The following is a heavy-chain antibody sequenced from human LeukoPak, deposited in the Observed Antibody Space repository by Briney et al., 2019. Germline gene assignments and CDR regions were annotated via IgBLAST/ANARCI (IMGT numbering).Heavy chain of an antibody. CDR2: INPNSGGT. D-gene: IGHD6-13*01. CDR1: GYTFTGYY. CDR3: ARVVSSSWDYYYYMDV. J-gene: IGHJ6*03. V-gene: IGHV1-2*02. Sequence: AASVKVSCKASGYTFTGYYMHWVRQAPGQGLEWMGWINPNSGGTNYAQKFQGRVTMTRDTSISTAYMELSRLRSDDTAVYYCARVVSSSWDYYYYMDVWGKGTTVTISS.